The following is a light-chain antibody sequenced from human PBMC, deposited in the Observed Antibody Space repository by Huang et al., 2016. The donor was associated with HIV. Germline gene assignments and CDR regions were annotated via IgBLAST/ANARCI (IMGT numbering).Light chain of an antibody. Sequence: IQLTQSPSSLSASVGDRVTITCRASQGISSHLAWYQQKLGKAPKLLIYAASTLQSGVPSRFSGSGSGTDFTLTISSLQPEDFATYYCLHLNSFPGKYTFGQGTKLDIK. CDR3: LHLNSFPGKYT. V-gene: IGKV1-9*01. J-gene: IGKJ2*01. CDR1: QGISSH. CDR2: AAS.